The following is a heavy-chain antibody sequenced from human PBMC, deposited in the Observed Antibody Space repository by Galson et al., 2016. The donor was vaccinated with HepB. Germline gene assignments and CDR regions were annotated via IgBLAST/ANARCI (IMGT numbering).Heavy chain of an antibody. J-gene: IGHJ4*02. CDR1: GFTFSSYA. CDR3: VRSTYGDWHSV. Sequence: SLRLSCAASGFTFSSYAMSWVRQAPGKGLEWVSYISGSGSVIYYEDSVRGRFTISKDNAKNLLYLQLNSLRVEDTAVYYCVRSTYGDWHSVWGQGTKVTVSS. CDR2: ISGSGSVI. V-gene: IGHV3-11*01. D-gene: IGHD4-17*01.